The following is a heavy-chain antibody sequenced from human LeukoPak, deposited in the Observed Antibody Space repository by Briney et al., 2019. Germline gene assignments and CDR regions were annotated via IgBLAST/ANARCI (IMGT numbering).Heavy chain of an antibody. V-gene: IGHV3-7*01. D-gene: IGHD5-18*01. CDR1: GFTFSSYW. J-gene: IGHJ4*01. Sequence: SGGSLRLSCAASGFTFSSYWMSWVRQAPGKGLEWVANIKQDGSEKYYVDSVKGRFTISRDNAKNSLYLQMNSLRAEDTAVYYCAREHTAMVVADPSYYYVVEGADYWGQGTLVTVSS. CDR3: AREHTAMVVADPSYYYVVEGADY. CDR2: IKQDGSEK.